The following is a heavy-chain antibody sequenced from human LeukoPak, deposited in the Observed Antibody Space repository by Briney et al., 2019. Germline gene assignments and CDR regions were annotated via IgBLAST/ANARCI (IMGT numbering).Heavy chain of an antibody. CDR1: GFTFSTYA. J-gene: IGHJ3*01. CDR3: ARDGPGLGTNAFDV. CDR2: ISYNGRTQ. D-gene: IGHD7-27*01. V-gene: IGHV3-30*04. Sequence: PGGSLRLSCVASGFTFSTYAEHWVRQAPAKGLEWVAVISYNGRTQYYADSLKGRFTISRDNSKNTLYLQMNSLTTEDTAVYYCARDGPGLGTNAFDVWGQGTMVSVSS.